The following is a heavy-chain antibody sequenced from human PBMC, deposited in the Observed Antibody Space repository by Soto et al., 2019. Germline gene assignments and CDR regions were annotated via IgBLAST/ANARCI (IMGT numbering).Heavy chain of an antibody. Sequence: ETLSLTSAVSGGSISSSYWWIWVGQPPGKGLEGSGKIYHSGSTNYNPSLKNRVTISVDKSNNQFSLWLSSVTAADTAVYFCVTSLNYDVWRDGERHYYIDYWGQGTLVTVSS. D-gene: IGHD3-3*01. J-gene: IGHJ4*02. CDR1: GGSISSSYW. CDR2: IYHSGST. CDR3: VTSLNYDVWRDGERHYYIDY. V-gene: IGHV4-4*01.